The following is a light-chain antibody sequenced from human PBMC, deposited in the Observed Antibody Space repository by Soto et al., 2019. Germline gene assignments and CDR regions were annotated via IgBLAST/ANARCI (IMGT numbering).Light chain of an antibody. V-gene: IGLV2-14*01. CDR1: SSDIGADDF. Sequence: QSALTQPASVSGSPGQSITISCTGTSSDIGADDFVSWYQHHPDKTPKLIIYEVTDRPSGVSNRFSGSKSGNTASLTISGLQAEDEAEYYCSSYTNINTRACVFGTGTKVTVL. CDR3: SSYTNINTRACV. CDR2: EVT. J-gene: IGLJ1*01.